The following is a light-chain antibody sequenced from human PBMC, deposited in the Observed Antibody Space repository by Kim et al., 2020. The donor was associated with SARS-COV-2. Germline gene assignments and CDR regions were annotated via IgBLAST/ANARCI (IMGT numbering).Light chain of an antibody. Sequence: ASVGDRVTITCRASRSIDTYLNWYQQKVGKAPKLLIYAASSLQSGVPSRLSGSGSGTDFTLTISSLQPEDFATYYYQQSYSTPFTFGGGTKVDIK. CDR2: AAS. CDR3: QQSYSTPFT. V-gene: IGKV1-39*01. J-gene: IGKJ4*01. CDR1: RSIDTY.